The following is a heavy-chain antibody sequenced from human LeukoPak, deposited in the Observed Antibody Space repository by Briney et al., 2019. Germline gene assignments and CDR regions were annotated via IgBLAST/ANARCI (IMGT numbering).Heavy chain of an antibody. D-gene: IGHD4-17*01. CDR1: GFTVSSNY. CDR2: IYYSGST. Sequence: GSLRLSCAASGFTVSSNYMSWVRQPPGKGLEWIGSIYYSGSTYYNPSLKSRVTISVDTSKNQFSLKLSSVTAADTAVYYCATFPHDYGDYYFDYWGQGTLVTVSS. J-gene: IGHJ4*02. CDR3: ATFPHDYGDYYFDY. V-gene: IGHV4-59*05.